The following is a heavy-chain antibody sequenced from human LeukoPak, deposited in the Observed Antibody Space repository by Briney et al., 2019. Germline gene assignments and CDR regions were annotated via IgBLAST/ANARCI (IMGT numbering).Heavy chain of an antibody. Sequence: PGGSLRLSCAASGFTFSNAWMSWVRQAPGKGLEWVGRIKSKTDGGTTDYAAPVKGRFTISRDDSKNTLYLQMNSLKTEDTAVYYCTSSWDTTYYFDYWGQGTLVTVSS. CDR2: IKSKTDGGTT. CDR1: GFTFSNAW. J-gene: IGHJ4*02. CDR3: TSSWDTTYYFDY. V-gene: IGHV3-15*01. D-gene: IGHD6-13*01.